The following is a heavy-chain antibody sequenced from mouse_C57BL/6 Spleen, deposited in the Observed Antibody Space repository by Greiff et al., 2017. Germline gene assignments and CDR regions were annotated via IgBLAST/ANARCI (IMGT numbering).Heavy chain of an antibody. CDR1: GYTFTSYW. J-gene: IGHJ2*01. D-gene: IGHD1-1*01. CDR3: AREEGVYGRSPFDY. V-gene: IGHV1-55*01. CDR2: IYPGSGST. Sequence: QVQLQQPGAELVKPGASVKMSCKASGYTFTSYWITWVKQRPGQGLEWIGDIYPGSGSTNYNEKFKSKATLTVDTSSSTAYMQLSSLTSEDSAVYYCAREEGVYGRSPFDYWGQGTTLTVSS.